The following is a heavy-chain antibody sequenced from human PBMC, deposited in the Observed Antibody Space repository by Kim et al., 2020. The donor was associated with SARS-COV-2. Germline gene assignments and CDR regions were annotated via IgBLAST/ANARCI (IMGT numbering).Heavy chain of an antibody. CDR3: AKAPPTMVRGVIEAFDI. V-gene: IGHV3-23*01. Sequence: KGRFTISRDTTKNTLYLQKTSLRAEDTSVYYCAKAPPTMVRGVIEAFDIWGQGTMVTVSS. J-gene: IGHJ3*02. D-gene: IGHD3-10*01.